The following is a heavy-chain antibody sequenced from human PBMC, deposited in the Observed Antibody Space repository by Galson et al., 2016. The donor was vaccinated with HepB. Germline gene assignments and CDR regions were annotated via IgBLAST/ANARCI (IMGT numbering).Heavy chain of an antibody. CDR2: ITSTGGST. CDR1: GFTLTMYT. CDR3: VNPVPSDSNILNGYLFH. D-gene: IGHD3-9*01. J-gene: IGHJ4*02. Sequence: SLRLSCAASGFTLTMYTMNWVRQAPGKGLEWVSAITSTGGSTYYADSVKGRFSISRDNSKNTLYLQMNSLRAEDTAIYHCVNPVPSDSNILNGYLFHWGQGTLVTVSS. V-gene: IGHV3-23*01.